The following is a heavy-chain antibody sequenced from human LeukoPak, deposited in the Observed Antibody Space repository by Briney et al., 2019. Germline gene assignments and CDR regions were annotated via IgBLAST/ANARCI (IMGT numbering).Heavy chain of an antibody. Sequence: PGGSLRLSCAASGFTFSSYSMNWVRQAPRKGLEWVSYISGSSSTIYYADSVKGRFTISRDNAKNSLYLQMNSLRAEDTAVYYCATPFDYWGQGTLVTVSS. J-gene: IGHJ4*02. V-gene: IGHV3-48*01. CDR1: GFTFSSYS. CDR2: ISGSSSTI. CDR3: ATPFDY.